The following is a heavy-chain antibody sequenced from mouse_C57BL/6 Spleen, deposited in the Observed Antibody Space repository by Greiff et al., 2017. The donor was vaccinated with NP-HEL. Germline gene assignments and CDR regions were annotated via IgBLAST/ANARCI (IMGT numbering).Heavy chain of an antibody. D-gene: IGHD1-1*01. Sequence: EVQRVESGGDLVKPGGSLKLSCAASGFTFTSYGMSWVRQTPDKSLEWVATISSGGSYTYYPDSVKGRFTISRDNAKNTLYLQMSSLKSEDTAMYYCARQDYGSSYDYAMDYWGQGTSVTVSS. CDR3: ARQDYGSSYDYAMDY. CDR1: GFTFTSYG. CDR2: ISSGGSYT. J-gene: IGHJ4*01. V-gene: IGHV5-6*01.